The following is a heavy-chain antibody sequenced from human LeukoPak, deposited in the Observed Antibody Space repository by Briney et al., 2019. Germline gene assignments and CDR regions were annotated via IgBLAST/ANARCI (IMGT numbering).Heavy chain of an antibody. D-gene: IGHD2-2*01. CDR2: ISGSGGST. V-gene: IGHV3-23*01. CDR1: GFTFSSYA. CDR3: AKDPRVGSSTSRPFDY. Sequence: GGSLRLSCAASGFTFSSYAMSWARQAPGKGLEWVSAISGSGGSTYYADSVKGRFTISRDNSKNTLYLQMNSLRAEDTAVYYCAKDPRVGSSTSRPFDYWGQGTLVTVSS. J-gene: IGHJ4*02.